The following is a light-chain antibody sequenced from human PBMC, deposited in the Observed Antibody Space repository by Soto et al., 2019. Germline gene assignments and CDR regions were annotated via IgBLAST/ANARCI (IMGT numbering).Light chain of an antibody. CDR1: QSVSSIY. CDR2: GAS. V-gene: IGKV3-20*01. CDR3: QQYGSSPWT. J-gene: IGKJ1*01. Sequence: EIMLTQSPCTLSLSPGERATLSCRASQSVSSIYLAWFQQKPGQAPRFLIYGASNRATGIPDRFSGSGSGTDFTLTISRLEPEDFAVYYCQQYGSSPWTFGQGTKVDI.